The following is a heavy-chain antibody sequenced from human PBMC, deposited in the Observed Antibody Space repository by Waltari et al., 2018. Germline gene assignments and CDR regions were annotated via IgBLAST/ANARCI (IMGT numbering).Heavy chain of an antibody. V-gene: IGHV3-21*01. J-gene: IGHJ4*02. Sequence: EVQLVESGGGLVQPGGSLRLSCAASGFTFTTYPMNWVRQAPGKGLEWVSSISGSSSYIYYADSVKGRFTISRDNAKNSLYLQMNSLRAEDTAVYYCAGGGSSSTIFDYWGQGTLVTVSS. D-gene: IGHD6-6*01. CDR2: ISGSSSYI. CDR1: GFTFTTYP. CDR3: AGGGSSSTIFDY.